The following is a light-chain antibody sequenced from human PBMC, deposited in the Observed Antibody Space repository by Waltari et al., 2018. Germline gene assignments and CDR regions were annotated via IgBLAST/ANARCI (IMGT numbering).Light chain of an antibody. CDR2: YDR. Sequence: SYVVTQPPSVSLAPGKTARITCGGKHIGGPSVHWSQQKPGQSTVLVMYYDRDRPSGSPVRLSGSNAGNTATLTISGVEDGEEADYCCQLWNSSSDHFVVFGGGTKLTVL. CDR3: QLWNSSSDHFVV. J-gene: IGLJ2*01. V-gene: IGLV3-21*04. CDR1: HIGGPS.